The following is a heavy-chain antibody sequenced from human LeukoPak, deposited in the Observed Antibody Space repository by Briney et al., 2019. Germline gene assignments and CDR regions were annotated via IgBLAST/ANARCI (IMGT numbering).Heavy chain of an antibody. Sequence: GESLKISCQGSGYSFTNYWIGWVRQMPGKGLEWMGVIYPGDSDTRYSPSFQGRINISADTSIDTAYLQWSSLKASDTAMYYCARRSLNYYDSSEYYFDYWGRGTLVTVSS. J-gene: IGHJ4*02. CDR2: IYPGDSDT. CDR3: ARRSLNYYDSSEYYFDY. V-gene: IGHV5-51*01. D-gene: IGHD3-22*01. CDR1: GYSFTNYW.